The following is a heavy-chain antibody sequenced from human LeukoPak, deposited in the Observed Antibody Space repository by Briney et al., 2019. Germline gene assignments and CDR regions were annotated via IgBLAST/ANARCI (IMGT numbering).Heavy chain of an antibody. Sequence: GGSLRLSCAASGFTLSSYGMSWVRQAPGKGLEWVSGFSGSGGGTYYADSVKGRFTISRDNAKNSLYLQMNSLRAEDTAVYYCARDSLYSSSRGDFDYWGQGTLVAVSS. D-gene: IGHD6-13*01. CDR3: ARDSLYSSSRGDFDY. CDR1: GFTLSSYG. V-gene: IGHV3-23*01. J-gene: IGHJ4*02. CDR2: FSGSGGGT.